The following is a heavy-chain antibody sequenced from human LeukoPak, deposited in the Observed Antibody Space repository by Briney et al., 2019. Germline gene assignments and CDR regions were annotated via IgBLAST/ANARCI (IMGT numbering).Heavy chain of an antibody. D-gene: IGHD3-22*01. Sequence: SETLSLICTVSGGSISSYYWSWIRHPPGKGLEWIGYIYYSGSTNYNPSLKSRVTMSVDTSKNQFSLKLSSVTAADTAVYYCARDTFCYYDSSGYYPDAFDIWGQGTMVTVSS. CDR3: ARDTFCYYDSSGYYPDAFDI. CDR2: IYYSGST. CDR1: GGSISSYY. J-gene: IGHJ3*02. V-gene: IGHV4-59*01.